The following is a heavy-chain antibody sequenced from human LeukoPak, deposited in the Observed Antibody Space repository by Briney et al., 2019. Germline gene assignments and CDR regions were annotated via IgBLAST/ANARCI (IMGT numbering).Heavy chain of an antibody. CDR3: ARDGDFCPSNNCPPDYNYYYMDV. D-gene: IGHD3-3*01. J-gene: IGHJ6*03. V-gene: IGHV3-21*01. CDR2: ISSSGAYT. Sequence: GGSLRLSCAASGFTFSSYTMTWVRQTPGKGLEWVSSISSSGAYTDFAHSLKGRVTVSRDNAKNSLYLQMNSLRGDDTAVYYSARDGDFCPSNNCPPDYNYYYMDVWDRGTTVTVSS. CDR1: GFTFSSYT.